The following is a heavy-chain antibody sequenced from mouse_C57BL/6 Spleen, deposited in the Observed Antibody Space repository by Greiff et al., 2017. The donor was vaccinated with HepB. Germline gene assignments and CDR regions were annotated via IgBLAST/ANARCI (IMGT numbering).Heavy chain of an antibody. CDR3: ASIIYYYGFDY. J-gene: IGHJ2*01. Sequence: EVMLVESGGGLVKPGGSLKLSCAASGFTFSDYGMHWVRQAPEKGLEWVAYISSGSSTIYYADTVKGRFTISRDNAKNTLFLQMTSLRSEDTAMYYCASIIYYYGFDYWGQGTTLTVSS. CDR1: GFTFSDYG. V-gene: IGHV5-17*01. D-gene: IGHD1-1*01. CDR2: ISSGSSTI.